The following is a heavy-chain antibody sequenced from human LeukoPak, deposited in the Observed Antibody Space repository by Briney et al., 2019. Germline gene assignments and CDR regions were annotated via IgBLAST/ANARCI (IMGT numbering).Heavy chain of an antibody. CDR1: GFTFSSYE. D-gene: IGHD4-17*01. CDR3: ARDRYGDYNFDY. J-gene: IGHJ4*02. V-gene: IGHV3-21*01. CDR2: ISSTGTYI. Sequence: GGSLRLSCAASGFTFSSYEMNWVRQAPGKGLEWVSSISSTGTYISYADSVKGRFTISRDSAKNSLFLEMNSLRAEDTAVYYCARDRYGDYNFDYWGQGTLVTVSS.